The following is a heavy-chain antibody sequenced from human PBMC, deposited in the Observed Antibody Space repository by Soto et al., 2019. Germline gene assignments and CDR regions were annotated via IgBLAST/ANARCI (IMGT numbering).Heavy chain of an antibody. J-gene: IGHJ6*03. CDR3: ARGYLGYCSGGSCYPVAYYMDV. D-gene: IGHD2-15*01. CDR1: GGSISSYY. CDR2: IYYNGST. Sequence: PSETLSLTCTVSGGSISSYYWSWIRQPPGKGLEWFGYIYYNGSTNYNPSLKSRVTISVDTSKNQFSLKLSSVTAADTAVYYCARGYLGYCSGGSCYPVAYYMDVWGKGTTVTVS. V-gene: IGHV4-59*01.